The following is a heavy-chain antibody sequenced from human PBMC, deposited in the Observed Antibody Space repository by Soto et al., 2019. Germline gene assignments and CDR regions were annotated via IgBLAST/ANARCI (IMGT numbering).Heavy chain of an antibody. Sequence: QLQLQESGPGLVKPSETLSLTCTVSGGSISGSLYYWGWIRQPPGKGLEWIGSIFYGRSTYYNPSLKIRVTISVDTSKNQFSLKLSSVTAADTAVYYCARLGGYSGYDPFDPWGQGTLVTVSS. CDR1: GGSISGSLYY. CDR3: ARLGGYSGYDPFDP. D-gene: IGHD5-12*01. J-gene: IGHJ5*02. V-gene: IGHV4-39*01. CDR2: IFYGRST.